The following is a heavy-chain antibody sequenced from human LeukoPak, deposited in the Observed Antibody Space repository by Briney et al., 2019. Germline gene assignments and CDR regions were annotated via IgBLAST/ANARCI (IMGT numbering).Heavy chain of an antibody. V-gene: IGHV5-51*01. CDR2: I. Sequence: GESLKISCKGSGYSFTSYWIGWVRQMPGKGLEWMGIIYSPSFQGQVTISADKSISTAYLQWSSLKASDTAMYYCARSWDYYDSSGSFHDDAFDIWGQGTMVTVSS. J-gene: IGHJ3*02. CDR1: GYSFTSYW. D-gene: IGHD3-22*01. CDR3: ARSWDYYDSSGSFHDDAFDI.